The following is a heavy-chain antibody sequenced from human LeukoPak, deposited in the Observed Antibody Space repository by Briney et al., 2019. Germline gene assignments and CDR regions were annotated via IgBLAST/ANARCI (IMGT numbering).Heavy chain of an antibody. CDR3: ARDQRYAFDY. D-gene: IGHD3-9*01. CDR2: IRTTAEGAKYA. CDR1: GCTFTDYP. V-gene: IGHV3-48*02. J-gene: IGHJ4*02. Sequence: GGSLRLSCATSGCTFTDYPMNWVRQAPGKGLEWISNIRTTAEGAKYAYYADSVKGRVTISRDDGKNTLYLHMNSLRDDDTAVSYCARDQRYAFDYWGQGILVTVSS.